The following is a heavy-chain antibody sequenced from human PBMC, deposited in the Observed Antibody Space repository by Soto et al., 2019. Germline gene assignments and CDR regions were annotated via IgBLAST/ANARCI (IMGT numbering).Heavy chain of an antibody. CDR2: IFHDGYI. Sequence: QVPLQESGPGLVMPSETLSLTCSVSGDSISGSPYYWGWIRQPPGKRLEWIGSIFHDGYIVYTPSLKSRVTISVDTSKNQFSLKLTSVAAADTAICFCARLQTAVPHYWGQGILVTVSS. J-gene: IGHJ4*02. CDR1: GDSISGSPYY. D-gene: IGHD6-13*01. V-gene: IGHV4-39*01. CDR3: ARLQTAVPHY.